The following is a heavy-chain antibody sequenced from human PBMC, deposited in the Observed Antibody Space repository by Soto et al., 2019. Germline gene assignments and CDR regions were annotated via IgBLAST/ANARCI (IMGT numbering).Heavy chain of an antibody. V-gene: IGHV3-30-3*01. CDR1: GFTFSSYA. CDR3: ARDSRVGYYDSSGYYVYYYYGMDV. Sequence: QVQLVESGGGVVQPGRSLRLSCAASGFTFSSYAMHWVRQAPGKGLEWVAVISYDGSNKYYADSVKGRFTISRDNSKNTLYLQTHSVRAEDTAVYYCARDSRVGYYDSSGYYVYYYYGMDVWGQGTTVAVSS. J-gene: IGHJ6*02. D-gene: IGHD3-22*01. CDR2: ISYDGSNK.